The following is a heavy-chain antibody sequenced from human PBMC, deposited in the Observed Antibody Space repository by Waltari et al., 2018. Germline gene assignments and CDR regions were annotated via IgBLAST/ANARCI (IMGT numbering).Heavy chain of an antibody. CDR3: AREKLMGEYIDY. CDR1: GFNFDEHG. Sequence: EVQLVESGGGVRRPGGSLRLSCAASGFNFDEHGMRWVRQAPGKGLEWVSSINWNGGSTWYADSVRGRFTISRDNAKNSLYLQMNSLRADDTALYYCAREKLMGEYIDYWGQGTLVTVSS. J-gene: IGHJ4*02. V-gene: IGHV3-20*04. D-gene: IGHD2-15*01. CDR2: INWNGGST.